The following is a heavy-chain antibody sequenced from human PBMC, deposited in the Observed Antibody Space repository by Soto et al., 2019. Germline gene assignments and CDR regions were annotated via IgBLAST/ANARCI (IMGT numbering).Heavy chain of an antibody. V-gene: IGHV3-20*04. Sequence: EVQLVESGGGVVRPGGSLRLSCAASGFTFDDYGMSWVRQAPGKGLEWVSGINWNGGSTGYADSVKGRFTISRDNAKNSLYLQMNSLRAEDTALYYCARDRWNYSGLGGRYGMDVWGQGTTVTVSS. CDR3: ARDRWNYSGLGGRYGMDV. D-gene: IGHD1-7*01. CDR2: INWNGGST. J-gene: IGHJ6*02. CDR1: GFTFDDYG.